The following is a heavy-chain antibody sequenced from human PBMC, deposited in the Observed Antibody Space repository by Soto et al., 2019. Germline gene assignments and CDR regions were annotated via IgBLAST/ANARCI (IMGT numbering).Heavy chain of an antibody. CDR3: ARDLAAGDY. Sequence: VQLVQSGAEGEKPGAPVKLSCQAAGYTFINYYINWVRQAPGQGLEWMGIFNPTSGSTNYAQKFQGRVTLTMDTSTRTVYMELSSLRFDDTAVYYCARDLAAGDYWGQGTLVTVSS. D-gene: IGHD6-13*01. CDR2: FNPTSGST. V-gene: IGHV1-46*01. J-gene: IGHJ4*02. CDR1: GYTFINYY.